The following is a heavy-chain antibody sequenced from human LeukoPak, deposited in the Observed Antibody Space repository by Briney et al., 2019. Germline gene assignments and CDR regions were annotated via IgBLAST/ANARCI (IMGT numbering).Heavy chain of an antibody. CDR2: ISYDGSNK. V-gene: IGHV3-30-3*01. CDR3: AVEMGSPDN. D-gene: IGHD3-10*01. J-gene: IGHJ4*02. CDR1: GFTFSSYN. Sequence: GGSLRLSCATSGFTFSSYNIHWVRQAPGKGLEWVAMISYDGSNKYYADSVKGRFTISRDNSKNTPYLQTNSLTAEDTAVYYCAVEMGSPDNWGQGTLVTVSS.